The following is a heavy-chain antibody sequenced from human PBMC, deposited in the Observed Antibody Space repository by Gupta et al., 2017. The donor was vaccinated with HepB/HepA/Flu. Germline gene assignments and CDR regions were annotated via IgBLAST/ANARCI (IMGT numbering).Heavy chain of an antibody. CDR3: ARRGYSSGYYGGLDT. CDR1: GGSFSGYF. D-gene: IGHD5-18*01. J-gene: IGHJ5*02. Sequence: QVHLQQWGAGLLQSSETLSLTCAVQGGSFSGYFWSWIRQPPGKGLGWMGEVNHRGAVTYNPSLKSRVAISEDMSNNQFSLRLPSVTAADTAVYYCARRGYSSGYYGGLDTWGQGTLVTVSS. CDR2: VNHRGAV. V-gene: IGHV4-34*01.